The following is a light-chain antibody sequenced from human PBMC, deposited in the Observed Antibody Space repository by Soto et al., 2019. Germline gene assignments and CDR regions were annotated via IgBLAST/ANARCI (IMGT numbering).Light chain of an antibody. V-gene: IGLV2-8*01. CDR1: SNDFGRYDS. Sequence: QSVLTQPPSASGSPGQSVTVSCTGTSNDFGRYDSVSWFQQHPGKAPKLLIYDVSKRPSGVPDRFSGSKSGNPASLTVSGLQAEDEADYYCSSYIGSLVVFGGGTKLTVL. CDR2: DVS. J-gene: IGLJ2*01. CDR3: SSYIGSLVV.